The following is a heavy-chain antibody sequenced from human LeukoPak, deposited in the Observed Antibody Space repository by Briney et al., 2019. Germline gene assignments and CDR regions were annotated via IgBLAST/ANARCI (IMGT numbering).Heavy chain of an antibody. CDR1: GYTLTELS. Sequence: ASVKVSCKVSGYTLTELSMHWVRQAPGKGLEWMGGFDPEDGETIYAQKFQGRVTMTEDTSTDTAYMELSSLRSEDTAVHYCATPPLVGATPFDYWGQGTLVTVSS. CDR3: ATPPLVGATPFDY. J-gene: IGHJ4*02. CDR2: FDPEDGET. D-gene: IGHD1-26*01. V-gene: IGHV1-24*01.